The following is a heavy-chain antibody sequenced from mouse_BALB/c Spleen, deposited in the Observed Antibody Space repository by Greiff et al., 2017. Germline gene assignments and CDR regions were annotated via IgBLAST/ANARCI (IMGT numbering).Heavy chain of an antibody. CDR3: ARGDYYGSSPFAY. Sequence: DVMLVESGGGLVKPGGSLKLSCAASGFTFSSYAMSWVRQTPEKRLEWVASISSGGSTYYPDSVKGRFTISRDNARNILYLQMSSLRSEDTAMYYCARGDYYGSSPFAYWGQGTLVTVSA. J-gene: IGHJ3*01. D-gene: IGHD1-1*01. CDR2: ISSGGST. V-gene: IGHV5-6-5*01. CDR1: GFTFSSYA.